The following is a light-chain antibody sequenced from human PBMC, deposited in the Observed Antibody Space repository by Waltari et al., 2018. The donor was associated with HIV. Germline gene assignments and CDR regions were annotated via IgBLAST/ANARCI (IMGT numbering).Light chain of an antibody. J-gene: IGKJ1*01. CDR3: QQYNKWPRT. V-gene: IGKV3-15*01. CDR2: GAS. CDR1: QNVITN. Sequence: DIVMTQSPGTLSWSPGESVTISCRASQNVITNLAWYQQKPGQAPSLLIHGASTRATGIPPRFRGGGSGTDFTLTIGSLQSEDFTFYYCQQYNKWPRTFGQGTKVEVK.